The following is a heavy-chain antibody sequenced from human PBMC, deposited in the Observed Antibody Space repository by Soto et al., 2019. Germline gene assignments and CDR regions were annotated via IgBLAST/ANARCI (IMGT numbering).Heavy chain of an antibody. CDR2: ISYDGSNK. J-gene: IGHJ4*02. V-gene: IGHV3-30*18. D-gene: IGHD1-26*01. CDR1: GFTFSSYG. CDR3: AKSIVGATSLVFDY. Sequence: PGGSLRLSCAASGFTFSSYGMHWVRQAPGKGLEWVAVISYDGSNKYYADSVKGRFTISRDNSKNTPYLQMNSLRAEDTAVYYCAKSIVGATSLVFDYWGQGTLVTVSS.